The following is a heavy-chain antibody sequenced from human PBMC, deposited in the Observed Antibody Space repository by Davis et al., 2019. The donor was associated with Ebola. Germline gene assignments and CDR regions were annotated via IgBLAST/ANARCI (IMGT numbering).Heavy chain of an antibody. Sequence: GESLKISCAASGFTFTNYAMSWVRQAPGGGLEWFAGISVTGADIKYADSVRGRFSISRDDSKNTLYLQMDSLRAEDTAVFYCAEGGTNNFLGANWGQGTLVTVSS. J-gene: IGHJ4*02. D-gene: IGHD2-8*01. V-gene: IGHV3-23*01. CDR1: GFTFTNYA. CDR3: AEGGTNNFLGAN. CDR2: ISVTGADI.